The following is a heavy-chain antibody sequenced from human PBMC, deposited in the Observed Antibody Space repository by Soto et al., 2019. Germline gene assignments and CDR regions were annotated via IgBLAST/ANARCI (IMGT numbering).Heavy chain of an antibody. J-gene: IGHJ5*02. V-gene: IGHV4-59*01. CDR1: GGSISSYY. CDR2: IYYSGST. Sequence: PSETLSLTCTVSGGSISSYYWSWIRQPPWKGLEWIGYIYYSGSTNYNPSLKSRVTISVDTSKNQFSLKLSSVTAADTAVYYCARDMGTHPLNYYYDSSGSTPPNWFDPWGQGTLVTVSS. D-gene: IGHD3-22*01. CDR3: ARDMGTHPLNYYYDSSGSTPPNWFDP.